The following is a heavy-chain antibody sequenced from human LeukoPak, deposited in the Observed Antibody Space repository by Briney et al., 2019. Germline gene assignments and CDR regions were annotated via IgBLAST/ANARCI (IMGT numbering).Heavy chain of an antibody. CDR3: ARGGLVYCGGDCYSEPRN. Sequence: SETLSLTCAVYGGSFSGYYWSWIRQPPGKGLEWIGEINHSGSTNYNPSLKSRVTISVDTSKNQFSLKLSSVTAADTAVYYCARGGLVYCGGDCYSEPRNWGQGTLVTVSS. CDR1: GGSFSGYY. V-gene: IGHV4-34*01. J-gene: IGHJ4*02. CDR2: INHSGST. D-gene: IGHD2-21*02.